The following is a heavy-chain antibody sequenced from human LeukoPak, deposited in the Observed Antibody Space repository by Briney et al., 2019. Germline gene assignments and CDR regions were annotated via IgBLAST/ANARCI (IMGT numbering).Heavy chain of an antibody. Sequence: GGSLRLSCTASGLTFTTYAMTWVRQAPGKELEWVSAISGSGGNTYYADSVKGRFTISRDNSKNTLYLQMNSLRAEDTALYYCAKYETWTSGRYFDYWGQGTLVTVSS. D-gene: IGHD6-19*01. CDR1: GLTFTTYA. CDR3: AKYETWTSGRYFDY. V-gene: IGHV3-23*01. CDR2: ISGSGGNT. J-gene: IGHJ4*02.